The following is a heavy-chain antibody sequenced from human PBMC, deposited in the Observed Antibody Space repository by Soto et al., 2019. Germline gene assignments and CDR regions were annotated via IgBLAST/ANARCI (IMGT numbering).Heavy chain of an antibody. V-gene: IGHV3-66*01. CDR3: TRDSSYYGSARGVLDY. Sequence: VHLVGSGGDLVQPGGSLRLSCAISGFAVNNDYVSWVRQAPGKGLEWVSVISKDGSTVYADSVQGRFFVSRDATRNMVFLQMNSLRVEDTAVYHCTRDSSYYGSARGVLDYWGQGTLVTVSS. J-gene: IGHJ4*02. CDR1: GFAVNNDY. CDR2: ISKDGST. D-gene: IGHD3-10*01.